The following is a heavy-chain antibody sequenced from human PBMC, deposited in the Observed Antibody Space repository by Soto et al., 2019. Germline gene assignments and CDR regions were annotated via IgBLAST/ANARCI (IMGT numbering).Heavy chain of an antibody. Sequence: QVQLVQSGAEVKKPGASVKVSCKASGYTFTSYGISWVRQAPGQGLEWMGWISAYNGNTNYAPKLQGRVTMTTDTSXTTXYMEXTRLRSDDTAVYCFAIELGGWGDYWRQGTLVSFSS. CDR2: ISAYNGNT. D-gene: IGHD3-16*01. V-gene: IGHV1-18*01. CDR1: GYTFTSYG. J-gene: IGHJ4*02. CDR3: AIELGGWGDY.